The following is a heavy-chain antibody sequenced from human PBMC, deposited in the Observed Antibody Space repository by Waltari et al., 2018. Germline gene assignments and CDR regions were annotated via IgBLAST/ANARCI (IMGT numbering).Heavy chain of an antibody. J-gene: IGHJ6*04. D-gene: IGHD2-2*01. Sequence: QVQLVQSGAEVKKPGASVKVSCKASGYTFTSYGISWVRQAPGQGLEWMGWISAYNGNTNYAQKLQGRVTMTTETPTSTAYMGLRRLGSDDTAVYYCARLRGSSSMDVWGKGTTVTVSS. CDR1: GYTFTSYG. V-gene: IGHV1-18*01. CDR3: ARLRGSSSMDV. CDR2: ISAYNGNT.